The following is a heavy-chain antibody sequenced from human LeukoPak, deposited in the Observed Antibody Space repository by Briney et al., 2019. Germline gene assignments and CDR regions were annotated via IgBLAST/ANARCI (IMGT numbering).Heavy chain of an antibody. CDR1: GGSISSGSYY. V-gene: IGHV4-61*02. Sequence: SETLSLTCTVYGGSISSGSYYWSWIRQPAGKGLEWIGRIYTSGSTSYNPSLKSRVTISVDTSKNQFSLKLSSVTAADTAVYYCARADYSNQDYWGQGTLVTVSS. CDR3: ARADYSNQDY. J-gene: IGHJ4*02. D-gene: IGHD4-11*01. CDR2: IYTSGST.